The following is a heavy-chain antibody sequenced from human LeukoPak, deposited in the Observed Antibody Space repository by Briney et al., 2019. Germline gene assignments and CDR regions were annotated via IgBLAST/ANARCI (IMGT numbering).Heavy chain of an antibody. J-gene: IGHJ4*02. D-gene: IGHD1-1*01. CDR2: INPGDSDT. V-gene: IGHV5-51*01. Sequence: GESLKISCKGSGYSFTSYWIGWVRQMPGKGLEWMGIINPGDSDTRYSPSFQGQVTISADKSISTAYLQWSSLKASDTAMCYCARRGLAGRYNWNDPLDYWGQGTLVTVSS. CDR1: GYSFTSYW. CDR3: ARRGLAGRYNWNDPLDY.